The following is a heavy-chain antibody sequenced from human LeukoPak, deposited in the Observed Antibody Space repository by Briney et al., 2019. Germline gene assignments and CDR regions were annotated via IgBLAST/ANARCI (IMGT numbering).Heavy chain of an antibody. V-gene: IGHV4-39*01. CDR3: ARQEWLVFDY. D-gene: IGHD6-19*01. Sequence: PSETLSLTCTVSGGSISSSSYYWGWIRQPPGKGLEWIGSIYYSGSTYYNPSLKSRVTISVDTSKNQFSLKLSSVTAADTAVYYCARQEWLVFDYRGQGTLVTVSS. CDR2: IYYSGST. J-gene: IGHJ4*02. CDR1: GGSISSSSYY.